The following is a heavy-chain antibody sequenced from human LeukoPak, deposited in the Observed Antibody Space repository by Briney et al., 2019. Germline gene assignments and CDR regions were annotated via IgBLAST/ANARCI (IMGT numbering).Heavy chain of an antibody. J-gene: IGHJ4*02. CDR3: ARAPRYCSGGSCYYFDY. D-gene: IGHD2-15*01. V-gene: IGHV3-21*01. CDR2: ISSSSSYI. CDR1: GFTFSSYS. Sequence: GGSLRLSCAASGFTFSSYSMNWVRQAPGKGLEWVSSISSSSSYIYYADSVKGRFTISRDNAKNSLYLQMNSLRAEDTAVYYCARAPRYCSGGSCYYFDYWGQGTLVTVSS.